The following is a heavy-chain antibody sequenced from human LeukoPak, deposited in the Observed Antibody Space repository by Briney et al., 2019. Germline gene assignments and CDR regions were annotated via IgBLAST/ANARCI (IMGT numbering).Heavy chain of an antibody. Sequence: SVRVSCKASGYTFTSYAISWVRQAPGQGLEWMGGIIPIFGTANYAQKFQGRVTITTDESTSTAYMELSSLRSEDTAVYYCARTSSGYSSGWYFDYWGQGTLVTVSS. CDR1: GYTFTSYA. J-gene: IGHJ4*02. V-gene: IGHV1-69*05. CDR3: ARTSSGYSSGWYFDY. CDR2: IIPIFGTA. D-gene: IGHD6-19*01.